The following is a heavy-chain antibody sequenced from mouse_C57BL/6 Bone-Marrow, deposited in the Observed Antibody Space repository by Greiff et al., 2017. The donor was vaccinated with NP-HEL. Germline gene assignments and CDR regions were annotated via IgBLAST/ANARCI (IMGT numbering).Heavy chain of an antibody. Sequence: QVQLQQSGPGLVQPSQSLSITCTVSGFSLTSYGVHWVRQSPGKGLEWLGVIWSGGSTDYNAAFIFRLSISKDNSKSQVFFKMNSLQADDTAIYYCARMGIYYDYDWYFDVWGTGTTVTVSS. CDR1: GFSLTSYG. D-gene: IGHD2-4*01. CDR3: ARMGIYYDYDWYFDV. V-gene: IGHV2-2*01. CDR2: IWSGGST. J-gene: IGHJ1*03.